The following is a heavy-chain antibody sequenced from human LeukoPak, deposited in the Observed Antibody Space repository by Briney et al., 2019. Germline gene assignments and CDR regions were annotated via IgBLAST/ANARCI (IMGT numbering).Heavy chain of an antibody. V-gene: IGHV1-69*05. CDR2: IIPIFGTA. CDR1: GGTFSSYA. D-gene: IGHD6-19*01. Sequence: ASVKVSCKASGGTFSSYAISWVRQAPGQGLEWMGGIIPIFGTANYAQKFQGRVTITTDESTSTAYMELSSLRAEDTAVYYCARMLPIAVAGTSSWFDPWGQGTLVTVSS. CDR3: ARMLPIAVAGTSSWFDP. J-gene: IGHJ5*02.